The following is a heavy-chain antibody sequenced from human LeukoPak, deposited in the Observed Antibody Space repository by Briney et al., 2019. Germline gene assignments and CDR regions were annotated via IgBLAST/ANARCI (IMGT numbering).Heavy chain of an antibody. Sequence: GGSLRLSCAASGFTFSKYWMLWVRQAPGKGLESVSRINTDGTVTTYADSVKGRFTVSRDNADNTMFLQMNSVRDEDTAVYYCAGHARIMITFGGVTLNWFDPWGQGTLVTVSS. CDR3: AGHARIMITFGGVTLNWFDP. J-gene: IGHJ5*02. V-gene: IGHV3-74*01. CDR1: GFTFSKYW. CDR2: INTDGTVT. D-gene: IGHD3-16*01.